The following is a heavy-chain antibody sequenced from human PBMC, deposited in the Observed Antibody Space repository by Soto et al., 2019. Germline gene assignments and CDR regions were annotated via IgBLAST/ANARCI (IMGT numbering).Heavy chain of an antibody. D-gene: IGHD2-15*01. J-gene: IGHJ6*02. V-gene: IGHV1-8*01. CDR1: GYTFTSYD. CDR2: MNPNSGNT. Sequence: ASVKVSCKASGYTFTSYDINGVRQATGRGLEWMGWMNPNSGNTGYAQKFQGRVTMTRNTSISTAYMELSSLRSEDTAVYYCARVLLVVVGATRYSYGMDVWGQGNTVTVSS. CDR3: ARVLLVVVGATRYSYGMDV.